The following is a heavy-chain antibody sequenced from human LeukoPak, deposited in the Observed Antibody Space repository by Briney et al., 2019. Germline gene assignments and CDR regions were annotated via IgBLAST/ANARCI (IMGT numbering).Heavy chain of an antibody. CDR2: ISGSGGST. CDR1: GFTFSSYA. Sequence: PGGSLGLSCAASGFTFSSYAMSWVRQAPGKGLEWVSAISGSGGSTYYADSVKGRFTISRDNSKNTLYLQMNSLRAEDTVVYYCAKDLHCSGGSCSHYWGQGTLVTVSS. V-gene: IGHV3-23*01. J-gene: IGHJ4*02. D-gene: IGHD2-15*01. CDR3: AKDLHCSGGSCSHY.